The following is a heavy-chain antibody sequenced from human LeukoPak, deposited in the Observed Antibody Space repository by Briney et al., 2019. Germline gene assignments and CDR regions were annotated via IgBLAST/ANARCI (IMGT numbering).Heavy chain of an antibody. D-gene: IGHD2-15*01. Sequence: PGGSLRLSCAASGFTFSSYGMHWVRQAPGKGLEWVAFIRYDGSNKYYADSVKGRFTISRDNSKNTLYLQMNSLRAEDTAVYYCAKGDRWDMCSGGSCYLFDYWGQGTLVTVSS. V-gene: IGHV3-30*02. CDR1: GFTFSSYG. CDR3: AKGDRWDMCSGGSCYLFDY. CDR2: IRYDGSNK. J-gene: IGHJ4*02.